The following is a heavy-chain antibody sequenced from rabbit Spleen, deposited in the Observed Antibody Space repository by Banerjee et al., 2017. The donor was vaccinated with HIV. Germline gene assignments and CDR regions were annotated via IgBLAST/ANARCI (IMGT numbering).Heavy chain of an antibody. V-gene: IGHV1S40*01. CDR3: ARSNSGGSTRCNL. CDR1: GIDFSSYYY. D-gene: IGHD4-2*01. Sequence: QSLEESGGDLVKPGASLTLTCTASGIDFSSYYYMCWVRQAPGKGLEWIACIYAGSSGSTDYASWAKGRFTISKTSSTSVTLQMTSLTAADTATYFCARSNSGGSTRCNLWGPGTLVTVS. CDR2: IYAGSSGST. J-gene: IGHJ4*01.